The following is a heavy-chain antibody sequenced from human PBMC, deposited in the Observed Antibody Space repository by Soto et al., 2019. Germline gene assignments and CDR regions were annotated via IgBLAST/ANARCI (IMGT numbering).Heavy chain of an antibody. CDR3: VRHVAVADTRYYDT. J-gene: IGHJ5*02. V-gene: IGHV4-39*01. D-gene: IGHD6-19*01. CDR1: GGSISSSSHY. CDR2: LYYTGRT. Sequence: QLLESGPGLVKPSETLSLTCTVSGGSISSSSHYWDWVRQPPGKGLEWIGNLYYTGRTYYNPSLKSRVSLSIDTSKNQFSLKLTSVSAADTAVYYCVRHVAVADTRYYDTWGQGALVTVSS.